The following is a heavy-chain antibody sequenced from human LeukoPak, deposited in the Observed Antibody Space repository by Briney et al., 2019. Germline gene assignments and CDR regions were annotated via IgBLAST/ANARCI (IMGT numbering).Heavy chain of an antibody. D-gene: IGHD2-15*01. J-gene: IGHJ4*02. V-gene: IGHV3-7*01. Sequence: GGSLRLSCAASGFTFSSYAMHWVRQAPGKGLEWVANIKQDGSEKYYVDSVKGRFTISRDNAKNSLYLQMNSLRAEDTAVYYCARGADIVVVVAAFDYWGQGTLVTVSS. CDR1: GFTFSSYA. CDR3: ARGADIVVVVAAFDY. CDR2: IKQDGSEK.